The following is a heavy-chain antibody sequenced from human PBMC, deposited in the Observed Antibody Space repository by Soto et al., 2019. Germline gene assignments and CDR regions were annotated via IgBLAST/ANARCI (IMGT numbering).Heavy chain of an antibody. CDR2: ISYDGSNK. V-gene: IGHV3-30-3*01. D-gene: IGHD3-22*01. Sequence: QVQLVESGGGVVQPGRSLRLSCAASGFTFSSYAMHWVRQAPGKGLEWVAVISYDGSNKYYADSVKGRFTISRDNSKNTRYLQMNSLRAEDTAVYYCAREWLSDAFDIWGQGTMVTVSS. CDR1: GFTFSSYA. J-gene: IGHJ3*02. CDR3: AREWLSDAFDI.